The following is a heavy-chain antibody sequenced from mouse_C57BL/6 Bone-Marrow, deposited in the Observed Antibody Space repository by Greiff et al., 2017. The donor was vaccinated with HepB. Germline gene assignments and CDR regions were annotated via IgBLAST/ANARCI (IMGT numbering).Heavy chain of an antibody. D-gene: IGHD1-1*01. V-gene: IGHV1-82*01. Sequence: QVQLKESGPELVKPGASVKISCKATGYAFSSSWMNWVKQRPGKGLEWIGRIYPGDGDTNYNGKFKGKATLTADKSSSTAYMQLSSLTSEDSAVYVCARVITPLTTVVEFDYWGQGTTLTVSS. CDR1: GYAFSSSW. CDR2: IYPGDGDT. CDR3: ARVITPLTTVVEFDY. J-gene: IGHJ2*01.